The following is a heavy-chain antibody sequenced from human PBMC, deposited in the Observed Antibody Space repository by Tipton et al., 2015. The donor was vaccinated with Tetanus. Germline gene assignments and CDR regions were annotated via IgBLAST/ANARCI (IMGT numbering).Heavy chain of an antibody. Sequence: LSLTCAASGFNYNSYAMNWVRQAPGKGLEWVSTITESGGRTYFADAVKGRFTVSRDNSRNTLSLQMNSLRAEDTAVYYCARDFLVGYCAGAGCYSEEYWGPGILVTVSS. D-gene: IGHD2-15*01. CDR3: ARDFLVGYCAGAGCYSEEY. J-gene: IGHJ4*02. V-gene: IGHV3-23*01. CDR1: GFNYNSYA. CDR2: ITESGGRT.